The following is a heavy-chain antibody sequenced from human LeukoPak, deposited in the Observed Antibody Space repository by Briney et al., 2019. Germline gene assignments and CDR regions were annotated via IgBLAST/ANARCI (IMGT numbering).Heavy chain of an antibody. Sequence: GGSLRLSCAASGFTVSSNYMSWVRQAPGKGLEWVSVIYSGGSTYYADSVKGRFTISRDNSKNTLYLQMNSLRAEDTAVYYCARLEQGNYYFDYWGQGTLVTVSS. D-gene: IGHD1/OR15-1a*01. CDR1: GFTVSSNY. V-gene: IGHV3-53*01. CDR3: ARLEQGNYYFDY. J-gene: IGHJ4*02. CDR2: IYSGGST.